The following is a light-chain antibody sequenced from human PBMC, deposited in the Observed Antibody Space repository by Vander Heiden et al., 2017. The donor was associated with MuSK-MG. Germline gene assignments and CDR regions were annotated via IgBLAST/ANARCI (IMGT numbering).Light chain of an antibody. J-gene: IGKJ4*01. Sequence: EIVLTQSPGTLSLSPGARATLSCRASQSVSSSYLAWYQQKPGQAPRLLIYCASSRATGIPDRFSGSGSGTDFTLTISRLEPEDFAVYYCQQDGSSPGTFGGGTKVEIK. CDR2: CAS. CDR3: QQDGSSPGT. CDR1: QSVSSSY. V-gene: IGKV3-20*01.